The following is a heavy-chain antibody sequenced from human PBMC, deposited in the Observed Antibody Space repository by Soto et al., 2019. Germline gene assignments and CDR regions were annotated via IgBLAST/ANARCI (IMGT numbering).Heavy chain of an antibody. CDR1: GYTFTSYY. D-gene: IGHD6-19*01. J-gene: IGHJ6*02. CDR2: INPSGGST. CDR3: ARAGYSSGWYDGYYYYYGMDV. Sequence: ASVNVSCKASGYTFTSYYMHWLRQAPGQGLEWMGIINPSGGSTSYAQKFQGRVTMTRDTSTSTVYMELSSLRSEDTAVYYCARAGYSSGWYDGYYYYYGMDVWGQGTTVTVSS. V-gene: IGHV1-46*01.